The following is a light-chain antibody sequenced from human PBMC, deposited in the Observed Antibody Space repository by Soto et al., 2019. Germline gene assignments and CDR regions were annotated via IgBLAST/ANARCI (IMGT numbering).Light chain of an antibody. V-gene: IGKV3-11*01. Sequence: EIVITHSQATLSVSPGERATLSCRASQSVSRYLAWYQQKPGQAPRLLIYDASNRATGIPARFSGSGSGTDFTLTISSLEPEDFAVYYCQQRSDWPPITFGQGGRLEIK. CDR2: DAS. J-gene: IGKJ5*01. CDR3: QQRSDWPPIT. CDR1: QSVSRY.